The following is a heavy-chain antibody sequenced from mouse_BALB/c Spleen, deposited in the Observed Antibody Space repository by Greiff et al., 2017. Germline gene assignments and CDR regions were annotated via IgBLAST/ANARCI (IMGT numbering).Heavy chain of an antibody. J-gene: IGHJ2*01. CDR3: ARGNYDGYY. CDR1: GYTFTSYW. V-gene: IGHV1-7*01. Sequence: VKLVESGAELAKPGASVKMSCKASGYTFTSYWMHWVKQRPGQGLEWIGYINPSTGYTEYNQKFKDKATLTADKSSSTAYMQLSSLTSEDSAVYYCARGNYDGYYWGQGTTLTVSS. CDR2: INPSTGYT. D-gene: IGHD2-3*01.